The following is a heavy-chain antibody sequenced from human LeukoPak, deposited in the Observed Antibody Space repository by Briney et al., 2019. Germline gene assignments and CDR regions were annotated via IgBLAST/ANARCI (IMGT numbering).Heavy chain of an antibody. J-gene: IGHJ4*02. D-gene: IGHD1-26*01. Sequence: PSETLSLTCTVSGGSISSSSFYWGWIRQPPGKGLEWIGNIYYSGSTYYNPSLKSRVTISLDTSKNQFSLKLSSVTAADTAVYYCARDRAPRGSSDYWGQGTLVTVSS. V-gene: IGHV4-39*07. CDR1: GGSISSSSFY. CDR2: IYYSGST. CDR3: ARDRAPRGSSDY.